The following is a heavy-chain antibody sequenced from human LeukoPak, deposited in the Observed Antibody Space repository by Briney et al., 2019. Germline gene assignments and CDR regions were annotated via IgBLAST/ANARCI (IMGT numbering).Heavy chain of an antibody. J-gene: IGHJ4*02. V-gene: IGHV1-18*01. D-gene: IGHD2-15*01. CDR1: GYTFTNYG. CDR3: ARAGYSSGGSWYPGAFDY. CDR2: ISGDNGHT. Sequence: ASVKVSCKASGYTFTNYGFTWVRQAPGPGLEWTGWISGDNGHTNYARNFQGRVTMTTETSTSTAYMELRSLRSDDTAVYYCARAGYSSGGSWYPGAFDYWGQGTLVTVSS.